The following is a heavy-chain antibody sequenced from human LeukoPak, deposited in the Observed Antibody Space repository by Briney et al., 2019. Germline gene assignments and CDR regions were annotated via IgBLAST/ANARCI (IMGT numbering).Heavy chain of an antibody. Sequence: GASVKVSCKASGYTFTSYGISWVRQAPGQGLEWMGWISAYNGNTNYAQKLQGRVTMTTDTSTSTAYMELRSLRSDDTAVYYCARGSRIVVVPEYGMDVWGQGTTVTVSS. CDR1: GYTFTSYG. V-gene: IGHV1-18*01. D-gene: IGHD2-2*01. CDR2: ISAYNGNT. J-gene: IGHJ6*02. CDR3: ARGSRIVVVPEYGMDV.